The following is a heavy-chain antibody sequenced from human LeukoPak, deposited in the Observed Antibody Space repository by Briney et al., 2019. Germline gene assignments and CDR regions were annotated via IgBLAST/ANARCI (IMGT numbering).Heavy chain of an antibody. CDR3: ARRLLLWSVGSYFDY. D-gene: IGHD3-10*01. CDR1: GGSFTIYS. V-gene: IGHV4-34*01. CDR2: INHSGST. Sequence: SETLSLTCAVYGGSFTIYSWTWIRQPPGKSLEWVGEINHSGSTNYNPSLKSRVTISLDTSKNQFSLKLSSVTAADTAVYYCARRLLLWSVGSYFDYWGQGTLVTVSS. J-gene: IGHJ4*02.